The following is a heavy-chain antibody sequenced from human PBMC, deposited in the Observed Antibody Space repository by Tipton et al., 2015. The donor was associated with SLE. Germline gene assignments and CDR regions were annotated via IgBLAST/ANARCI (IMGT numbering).Heavy chain of an antibody. CDR2: VSGSGRST. CDR3: GKDGGLDYDFWTED. D-gene: IGHD3/OR15-3a*01. Sequence: GSLRLSCAASGFTFGSHAMSWVRQAPGKGLEWVSVVSGSGRSTYYADSVEGRFTISRDNSNNMLYLQMSSLRAEDTAVYFCGKDGGLDYDFWTEDWGQGTLVTVSS. CDR1: GFTFGSHA. V-gene: IGHV3-23*01. J-gene: IGHJ4*02.